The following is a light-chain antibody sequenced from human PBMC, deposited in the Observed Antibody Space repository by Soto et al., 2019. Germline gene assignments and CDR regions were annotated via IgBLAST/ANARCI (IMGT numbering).Light chain of an antibody. CDR3: SSYTITNILSYV. J-gene: IGLJ1*01. CDR2: EVS. CDR1: SSDVGGYNY. Sequence: SVLTQPASVSGSPGQSITISCTGTSSDVGGYNYVSWYQQHPGKAPKLLIYEVSNRPSGVSHRFSGSKSGNTASLTISGLQAEDEADYYCSSYTITNILSYVFGTGTKV. V-gene: IGLV2-14*01.